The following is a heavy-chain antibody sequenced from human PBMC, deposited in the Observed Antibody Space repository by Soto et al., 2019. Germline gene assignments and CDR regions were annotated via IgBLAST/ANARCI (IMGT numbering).Heavy chain of an antibody. D-gene: IGHD6-13*01. CDR3: ANLIAATGTVY. CDR2: VSDSGVYT. J-gene: IGHJ4*02. V-gene: IGHV3-23*01. Sequence: EVQLLEAGGGLVQPGGSLRLSCAASGFTFSSHAMGWVRQAPAEGLEWVSSVSDSGVYTYYADSVKGRFTSSRDISKNTLYLQMNSLRAEDTAVYHCANLIAATGTVYWGQGTLVTVSS. CDR1: GFTFSSHA.